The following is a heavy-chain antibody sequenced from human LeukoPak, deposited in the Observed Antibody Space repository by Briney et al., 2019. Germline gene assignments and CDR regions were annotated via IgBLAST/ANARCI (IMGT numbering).Heavy chain of an antibody. Sequence: AGGSLRLSCAASGFIFSSHEMNWVRQAPGKGLEWVSYISDSGSTIHYADSVKGRFTISRDNAKNSLYLQMNSLRAEDTAVYYCLREGALMTTVTTAFEYWGQGILVTVSS. D-gene: IGHD4-17*01. CDR1: GFIFSSHE. V-gene: IGHV3-48*03. J-gene: IGHJ4*02. CDR3: LREGALMTTVTTAFEY. CDR2: ISDSGSTI.